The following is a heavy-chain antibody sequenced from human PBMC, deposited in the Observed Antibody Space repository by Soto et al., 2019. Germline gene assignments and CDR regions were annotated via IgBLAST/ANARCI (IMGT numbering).Heavy chain of an antibody. CDR1: GGSFSGYY. V-gene: IGHV4-34*01. Sequence: SETLSLTCAVYGGSFSGYYWSWIRQPPGKGLEWIGEINHSGSTNYNPSLKSRVTISVDTSKNQFSLKLSSVTAADTAVYYCARSFRVYYGSGSYASYCYYYYGMDVWGQGTTVTVSS. J-gene: IGHJ6*02. D-gene: IGHD3-10*01. CDR3: ARSFRVYYGSGSYASYCYYYYGMDV. CDR2: INHSGST.